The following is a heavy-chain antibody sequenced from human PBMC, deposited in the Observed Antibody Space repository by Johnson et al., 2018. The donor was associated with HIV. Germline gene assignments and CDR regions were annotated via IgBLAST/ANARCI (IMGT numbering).Heavy chain of an antibody. CDR3: PRVITAGGTRWAFDI. CDR1: GFTVSSNY. J-gene: IGHJ3*02. Sequence: ASGFTVSSNYMSWVRQAPGQGLEWVSVIYSGGSTYYAGSVKGRFTISRDNSNNTLYLQMNRLRAVDTAVYFCPRVITAGGTRWAFDIWGKGTIVTVSS. V-gene: IGHV3-66*01. CDR2: IYSGGST. D-gene: IGHD6-13*01.